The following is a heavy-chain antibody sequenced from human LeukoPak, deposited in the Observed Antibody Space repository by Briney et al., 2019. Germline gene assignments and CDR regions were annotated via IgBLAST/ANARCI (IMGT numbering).Heavy chain of an antibody. J-gene: IGHJ4*02. CDR2: IKQDGSEK. V-gene: IGHV3-7*01. CDR3: ARAQTYSSGCFVD. D-gene: IGHD6-19*01. CDR1: GFTFSSYW. Sequence: PGGSLRLSCAASGFTFSSYWMSWVRQAPGKGLEWVANIKQDGSEKYYVDSVKGRFTISRDNAKNSLYLQMNSLRAEDTAVYYCARAQTYSSGCFVDWGQGTLVSVSS.